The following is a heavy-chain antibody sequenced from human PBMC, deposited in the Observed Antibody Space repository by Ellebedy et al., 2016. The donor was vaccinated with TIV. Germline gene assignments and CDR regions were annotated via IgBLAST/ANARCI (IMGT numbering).Heavy chain of an antibody. CDR2: ISSDGSNK. D-gene: IGHD3-10*01. V-gene: IGHV3-30*03. CDR3: ARGGSSGSSDY. Sequence: GGSLRLSXAASGFTFDDYAMHWVRQAPGKGLEWVAVISSDGSNKYYADSVKGRFTISRDNSKNTLYLQMNSLRTDDMAVYYCARGGSSGSSDYWGQGTLVTVSS. CDR1: GFTFDDYA. J-gene: IGHJ4*02.